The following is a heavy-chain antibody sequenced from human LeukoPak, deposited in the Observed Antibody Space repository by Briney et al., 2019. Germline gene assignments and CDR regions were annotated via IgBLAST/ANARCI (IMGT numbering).Heavy chain of an antibody. CDR1: GGSISSGGYY. CDR3: ARLVLVPAAPLYYYYGMDV. D-gene: IGHD2-2*01. V-gene: IGHV4-31*03. Sequence: SETLSLTCTVSGGSISSGGYYWSWIRQHPGKGLEWIGYIYYSGSTYYNPSLKSRVTISVDTSKNQFSPKLSSVTAADTAVYYCARLVLVPAAPLYYYYGMDVWGQGTTVTVSS. J-gene: IGHJ6*02. CDR2: IYYSGST.